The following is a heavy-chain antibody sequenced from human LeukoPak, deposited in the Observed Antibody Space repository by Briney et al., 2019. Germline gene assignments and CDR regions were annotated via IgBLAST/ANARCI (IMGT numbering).Heavy chain of an antibody. J-gene: IGHJ3*02. CDR2: IYYSGST. V-gene: IGHV4-59*01. Sequence: SETLSLTCTVSGGSISSYYWSWIRQPPGKGLEWIGYIYYSGSTNYNLSLKSRVTISVDTSKNQFSLKLSSVTAADTAVYYCARESGIVGAVDIWGQGTMVTVSS. CDR1: GGSISSYY. CDR3: ARESGIVGAVDI. D-gene: IGHD1-26*01.